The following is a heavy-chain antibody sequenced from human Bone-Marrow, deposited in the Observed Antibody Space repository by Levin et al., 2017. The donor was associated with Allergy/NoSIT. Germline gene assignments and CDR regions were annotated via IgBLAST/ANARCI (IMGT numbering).Heavy chain of an antibody. V-gene: IGHV1-18*04. Sequence: GGSLRLSCKASGYRFTSYGISWVRQAPGQGLEWMGWVSTSGGDTYYAQKYQGRVTMTADTATSTSHMELRALRSDDTAVYYCARDWDCRTTRCTNCFGPWGQGTLVTVSS. D-gene: IGHD2-2*01. CDR2: VSTSGGDT. CDR1: GYRFTSYG. J-gene: IGHJ5*02. CDR3: ARDWDCRTTRCTNCFGP.